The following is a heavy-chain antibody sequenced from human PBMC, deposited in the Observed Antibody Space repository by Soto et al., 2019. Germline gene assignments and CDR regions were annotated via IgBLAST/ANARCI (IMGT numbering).Heavy chain of an antibody. Sequence: ASVKVSCKASGYTFTGYYMHWVRQAPGQGLEWMGWINPNSGGTNYAQKFQGWVTMTRDTSISTAYMELSRLRSDDTAVYYCARGQTGLRTFLDYWGQGTLVTVSS. CDR2: INPNSGGT. J-gene: IGHJ4*02. V-gene: IGHV1-2*04. D-gene: IGHD2-15*01. CDR3: ARGQTGLRTFLDY. CDR1: GYTFTGYY.